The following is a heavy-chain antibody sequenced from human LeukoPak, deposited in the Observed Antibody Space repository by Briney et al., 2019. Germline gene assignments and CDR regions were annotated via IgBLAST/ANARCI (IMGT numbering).Heavy chain of an antibody. CDR1: GFTFSSYA. CDR2: ISYDGSNK. CDR3: ARVYSNSPEYGMDV. D-gene: IGHD4-11*01. J-gene: IGHJ6*02. Sequence: GRSLRLSCAASGFTFSSYAMHWVRQAPGKGLEWVAVISYDGSNKYYADSVKGRFTISRDNSKNTLYLQMNSLRAEDTAAYYCARVYSNSPEYGMDVWGQGTTVTVSS. V-gene: IGHV3-30-3*01.